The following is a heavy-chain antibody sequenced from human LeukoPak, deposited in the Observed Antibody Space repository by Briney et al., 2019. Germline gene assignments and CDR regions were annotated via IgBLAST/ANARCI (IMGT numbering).Heavy chain of an antibody. CDR2: IYYSGST. CDR3: ARDYRGWYYFDY. V-gene: IGHV4-59*01. D-gene: IGHD6-19*01. J-gene: IGHJ4*02. CDR1: GGSINNYY. Sequence: PSETLSLTCTVSGGSINNYYWSWIRQSPGKGLEWIGYIYYSGSTNYNPSLKSRVTISLDTSKNQFSLKLSSVTAADTAVYYCARDYRGWYYFDYWGQGTLVTVSS.